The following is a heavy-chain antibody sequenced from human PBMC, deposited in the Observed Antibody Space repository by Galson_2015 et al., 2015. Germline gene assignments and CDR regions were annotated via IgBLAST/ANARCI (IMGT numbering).Heavy chain of an antibody. CDR2: ISGSGSST. Sequence: SLRLSCAASGFTFSNYAMSWVRQAPGKGLEWVSTISGSGSSTYYAGSVKGRFTISRDNSKNTLSLQMNSLRADDTAVYYCAKDNSNLYYYYGMDVWVQGTTVTVSS. CDR3: AKDNSNLYYYYGMDV. CDR1: GFTFSNYA. D-gene: IGHD4-23*01. J-gene: IGHJ6*02. V-gene: IGHV3-23*01.